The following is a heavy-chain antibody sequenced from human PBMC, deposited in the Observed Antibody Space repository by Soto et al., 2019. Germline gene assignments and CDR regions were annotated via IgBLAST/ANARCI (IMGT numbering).Heavy chain of an antibody. CDR2: IYHSGST. CDR3: ASGRSEYYYGMDV. D-gene: IGHD1-26*01. Sequence: PSETLSLTCAVSGGSISSGGYSWSWIRQPPGKGLEWIGYIYHSGSTYYNPSLKSRVTISVDRSKNQFSLKPSSVTAADTAVYYFASGRSEYYYGMDVWGQGTTVTVSS. CDR1: GGSISSGGYS. V-gene: IGHV4-30-2*01. J-gene: IGHJ6*02.